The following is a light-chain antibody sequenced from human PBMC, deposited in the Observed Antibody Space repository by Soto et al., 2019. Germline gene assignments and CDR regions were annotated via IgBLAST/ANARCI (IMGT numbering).Light chain of an antibody. CDR3: QQSYSTPIT. J-gene: IGKJ5*01. Sequence: ENVLTQSPGTLSLSPGARATLSCRASQSVGYSLAWYQQRPGQAPTLLISDASTRAPGIPDRFSGSGSGTDFTLTISSLQPEDFATYYCQQSYSTPITFGQGTRLEIK. CDR2: DAS. V-gene: IGKV3D-20*02. CDR1: QSVGYS.